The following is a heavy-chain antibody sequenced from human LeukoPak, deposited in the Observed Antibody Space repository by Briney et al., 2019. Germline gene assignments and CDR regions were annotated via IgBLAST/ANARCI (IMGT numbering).Heavy chain of an antibody. CDR2: IYYSGST. V-gene: IGHV4-59*01. CDR3: ARDSSGYYYGIFDY. CDR1: GGSISSYY. J-gene: IGHJ4*02. Sequence: PSETLSLACTVSGGSISSYYWSWIRQPPGKGLEWIGYIYYSGSTNYDPSLKSRVTISVDTSKNQFSLNLNSVTAADTAVYYCARDSSGYYYGIFDYWGQGTLVTVSS. D-gene: IGHD3-22*01.